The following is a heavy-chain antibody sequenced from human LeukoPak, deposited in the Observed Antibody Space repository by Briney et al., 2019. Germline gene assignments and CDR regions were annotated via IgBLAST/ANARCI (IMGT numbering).Heavy chain of an antibody. V-gene: IGHV3-23*01. CDR2: ISGSGGST. CDR1: GFTFSSYA. D-gene: IGHD3-22*01. J-gene: IGHJ4*02. Sequence: QPGGSLRLSCAASGFTFSSYAMSWVRQAPGKGLEWVSAISGSGGSTYYADSVKGRFTISRDNSKSTLYLQMNSLRAEDTAVYYCAKDPTMIVVVIPDYWGQGTLVTVSS. CDR3: AKDPTMIVVVIPDY.